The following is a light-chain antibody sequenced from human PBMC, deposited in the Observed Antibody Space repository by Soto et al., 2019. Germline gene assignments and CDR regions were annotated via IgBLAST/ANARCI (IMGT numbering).Light chain of an antibody. CDR3: QSYDTSLSGPVV. Sequence: QSVLTQPPSVSGAPGQRVTMSCTGSSSNIGAGCDVHWYQHLPGTAPKLLIYGNTNRPSGVPDRFSGSKSGTSASLAITGLQVEDEADYYCQSYDTSLSGPVVFGRGTKLTVL. J-gene: IGLJ2*01. CDR1: SSNIGAGCD. CDR2: GNT. V-gene: IGLV1-40*01.